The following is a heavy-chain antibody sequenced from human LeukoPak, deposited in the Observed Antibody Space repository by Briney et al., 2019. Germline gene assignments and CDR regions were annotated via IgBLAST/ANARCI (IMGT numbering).Heavy chain of an antibody. J-gene: IGHJ4*02. CDR3: ARRPPHDYGDYVGEYYFDY. D-gene: IGHD4-17*01. V-gene: IGHV5-51*01. Sequence: GESLKISCKGSGYSFTSYWIGWVRQMPGKGLEWMGIIYPGDSDTRYSPSFQGQVTISADKSISTAYLQWSSLKASDTAMYYCARRPPHDYGDYVGEYYFDYWGQGTLVTVSS. CDR2: IYPGDSDT. CDR1: GYSFTSYW.